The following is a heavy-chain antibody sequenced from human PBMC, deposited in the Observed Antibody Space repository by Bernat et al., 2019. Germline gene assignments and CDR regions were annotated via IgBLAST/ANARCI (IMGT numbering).Heavy chain of an antibody. CDR2: INPDESRT. Sequence: EVQVVESGGGLVQPGGSLRLSCAASGFTFGSYWMHWVRQAPGKGLEWVSRINPDESRTDYAGSVKGRFTISRDNAKNTLYLQMNTLRADDTAVYYCARGFDYGSGSLGYWGQGTLVTVSS. CDR3: ARGFDYGSGSLGY. V-gene: IGHV3-74*01. J-gene: IGHJ4*02. CDR1: GFTFGSYW. D-gene: IGHD3-10*01.